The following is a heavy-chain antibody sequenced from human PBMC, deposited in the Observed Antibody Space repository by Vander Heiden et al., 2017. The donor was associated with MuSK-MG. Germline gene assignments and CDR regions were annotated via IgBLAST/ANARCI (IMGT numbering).Heavy chain of an antibody. CDR2: IDKRGSTI. J-gene: IGHJ4*02. V-gene: IGHV3-11*04. CDR3: AKSGGRWPLDY. D-gene: IGHD6-25*01. Sequence: QVQLVESGGGLVTPGGSLRLSCVASGFTFSDYYMSWIRQAPGKGLEWVSYIDKRGSTIYSADSVKGRFTISRDNAKNSLYLQMNSLRAEDTAAYYCAKSGGRWPLDYWGQGTLVTVSS. CDR1: GFTFSDYY.